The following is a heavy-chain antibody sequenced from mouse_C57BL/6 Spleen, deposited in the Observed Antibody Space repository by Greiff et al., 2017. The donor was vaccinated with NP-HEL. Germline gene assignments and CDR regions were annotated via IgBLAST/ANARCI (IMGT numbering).Heavy chain of an antibody. CDR1: GYTFTSYW. CDR2: INPSSGYT. Sequence: VQGVESGAELAKPGASVKLSCKASGYTFTSYWMHWVKQRPGQGLEWIGYINPSSGYTKYNQKFKDKATLTADKSSSTAYMQLSSQTSEDSAVYYCARSPHYYGSSSHYAMDYWGQGSSVTVSS. D-gene: IGHD1-1*01. CDR3: ARSPHYYGSSSHYAMDY. V-gene: IGHV1-7*01. J-gene: IGHJ4*01.